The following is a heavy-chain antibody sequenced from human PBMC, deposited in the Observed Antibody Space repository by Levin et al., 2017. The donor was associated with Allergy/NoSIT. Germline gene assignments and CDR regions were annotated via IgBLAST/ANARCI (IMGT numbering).Heavy chain of an antibody. CDR3: AKDWTTIIGTTSYFDS. CDR1: GFTFSIYA. V-gene: IGHV3-23*01. D-gene: IGHD1-7*01. CDR2: ISGSGGST. J-gene: IGHJ4*02. Sequence: GESLKISCAASGFTFSIYAMTWVRQAPGKGLEWVSGISGSGGSTYYTDSVKGRFTISRDNSKNTLDLQMNSLRAEDTAVYYCAKDWTTIIGTTSYFDSWGQGTLVTVSS.